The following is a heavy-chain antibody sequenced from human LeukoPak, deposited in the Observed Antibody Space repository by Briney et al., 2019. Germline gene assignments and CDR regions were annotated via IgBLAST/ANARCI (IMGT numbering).Heavy chain of an antibody. CDR2: ISGSGGST. V-gene: IGHV3-23*01. Sequence: GGSLRLSCAASGFTFSSYAMGWVRQAPGKGLEWVSAISGSGGSTYYADSVKGRFTISRDNSKNTLYLQMNSLRAEDTAVYYCAKDISYDFWSGYLHWGQGTLVTVSS. CDR3: AKDISYDFWSGYLH. D-gene: IGHD3-3*01. CDR1: GFTFSSYA. J-gene: IGHJ4*02.